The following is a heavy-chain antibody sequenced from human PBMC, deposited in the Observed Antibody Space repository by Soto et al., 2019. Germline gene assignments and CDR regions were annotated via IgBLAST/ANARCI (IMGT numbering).Heavy chain of an antibody. CDR1: GFTFSSSA. Sequence: GGSLRLSCAASGFTFSSSAMHWGRQAPGKGLEWVAVISYDGSNKYYADSVKGRFTISRDNSKNTLYLQMNSLRAEDTAVYYCARDLRSCIQDSGAFEIWGQGTMVTV. CDR3: ARDLRSCIQDSGAFEI. V-gene: IGHV3-30-3*01. CDR2: ISYDGSNK. D-gene: IGHD2-15*01. J-gene: IGHJ3*02.